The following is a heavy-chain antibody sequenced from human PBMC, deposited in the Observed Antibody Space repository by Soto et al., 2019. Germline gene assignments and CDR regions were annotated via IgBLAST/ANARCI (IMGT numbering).Heavy chain of an antibody. CDR1: GYTLTELS. Sequence: ASVKVSCKVSGYTLTELSMHWVRQAPGKGLEWMGGFDPEDGETIYAQKFQGRVTMTEDTSTDTAYMELSSLRSEDTAVYYCATEQEFLWFGELSPAAKNNYYYGMDVWGQGTTVTVSS. CDR3: ATEQEFLWFGELSPAAKNNYYYGMDV. D-gene: IGHD3-10*01. J-gene: IGHJ6*02. V-gene: IGHV1-24*01. CDR2: FDPEDGET.